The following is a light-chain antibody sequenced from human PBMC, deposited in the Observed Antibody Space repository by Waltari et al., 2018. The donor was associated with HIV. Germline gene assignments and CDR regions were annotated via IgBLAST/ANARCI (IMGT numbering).Light chain of an antibody. Sequence: QSALSQPASVSASPGQSVAISCSGSASDIGRYNYVSWYQHPPDRAPTLILFDVNNRPSGISDRFSGSKSGTTASLTISTVRTDDEADYYCASYTVNSTGVFGTGTKLSVL. CDR2: DVN. CDR3: ASYTVNSTGV. V-gene: IGLV2-14*03. J-gene: IGLJ1*01. CDR1: ASDIGRYNY.